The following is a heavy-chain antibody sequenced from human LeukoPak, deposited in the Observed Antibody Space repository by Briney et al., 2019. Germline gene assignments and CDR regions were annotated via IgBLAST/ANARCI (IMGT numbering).Heavy chain of an antibody. Sequence: GGSLRLSCAASGFTFSSYGMSWVRQAPGKGLEWVSAISGSGGSTYYADSVKGRFTISRDNSKNTLYLQMNSLRAEDTAVYYCAKGRCSSTSCYYYYYYMDVWGKGTTVTISS. J-gene: IGHJ6*03. CDR2: ISGSGGST. D-gene: IGHD2-2*01. CDR1: GFTFSSYG. CDR3: AKGRCSSTSCYYYYYYMDV. V-gene: IGHV3-23*01.